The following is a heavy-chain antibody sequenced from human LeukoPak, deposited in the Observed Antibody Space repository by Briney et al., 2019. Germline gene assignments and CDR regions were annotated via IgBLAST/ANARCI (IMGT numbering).Heavy chain of an antibody. CDR3: ARGGSSGYYYQECDY. D-gene: IGHD3-22*01. J-gene: IGHJ4*02. CDR1: GYTFTVHY. Sequence: ASVNVSCKTSGYTFTVHYMNWVRQAPGQGLEWMGWMNPNSGNTGYAQKFQGRVTMTRNTSISTAYMELSSLRSEDTAVYYCARGGSSGYYYQECDYWGQGTLVTVSS. CDR2: MNPNSGNT. V-gene: IGHV1-8*02.